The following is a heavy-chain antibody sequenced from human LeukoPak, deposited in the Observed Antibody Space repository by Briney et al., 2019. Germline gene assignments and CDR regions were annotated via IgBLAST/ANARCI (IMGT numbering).Heavy chain of an antibody. J-gene: IGHJ4*02. Sequence: SETLSLTCTVSGGSISTSNYYWGWIRQPPGKGLEWIGNIFYSGSTYYSPSLKSRVTISLDTSRNQFSLKLNSVTAADTAVYYCATVASGWYPDYWGQGALVTVAS. CDR2: IFYSGST. V-gene: IGHV4-39*07. CDR3: ATVASGWYPDY. CDR1: GGSISTSNYY. D-gene: IGHD6-19*01.